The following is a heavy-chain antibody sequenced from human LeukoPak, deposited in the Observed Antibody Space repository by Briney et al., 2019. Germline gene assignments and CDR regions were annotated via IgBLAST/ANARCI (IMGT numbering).Heavy chain of an antibody. D-gene: IGHD1-26*01. V-gene: IGHV3-33*08. CDR2: IWYDGSNK. J-gene: IGHJ4*02. CDR3: ARDRSGSYLDY. CDR1: GFTFGSYG. Sequence: PGRSLRLSCAASGFTFGSYGMHWVRQAPGKGLEWVAVIWYDGSNKYYADSVKGRFTISRDNSKNTLYLQMNSLRAEDTAVYYCARDRSGSYLDYWGQGTLVTVSS.